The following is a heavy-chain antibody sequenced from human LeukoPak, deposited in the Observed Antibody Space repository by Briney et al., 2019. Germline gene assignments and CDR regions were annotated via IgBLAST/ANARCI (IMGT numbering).Heavy chain of an antibody. CDR1: GFTFDDYG. Sequence: PGGSLRLSCAASGFTFDDYGMSWVRQAPGKGLEWVSGINWNGGSTGYADSVKGRFTISRDNAKNSLYLQMNSLRAEDTALYYCARDNHYDYVWGSYRLYYFDYWGREPWSPSPQ. D-gene: IGHD3-16*02. J-gene: IGHJ4*02. CDR3: ARDNHYDYVWGSYRLYYFDY. V-gene: IGHV3-20*04. CDR2: INWNGGST.